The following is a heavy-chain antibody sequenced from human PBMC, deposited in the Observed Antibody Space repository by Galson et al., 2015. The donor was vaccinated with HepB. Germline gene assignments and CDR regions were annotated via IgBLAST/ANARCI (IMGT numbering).Heavy chain of an antibody. CDR1: GGSFSGYY. CDR3: ARGEARHTRYCSSTSCYRNYYYYYGMDV. CDR2: INHSGST. Sequence: ETLSLTCAVYGGSFSGYYWSWIRQPPGKGLEWIGEINHSGSTNYNPSLKSRVTISVDTSKNQFSLKLSSVTAADTAVYYCARGEARHTRYCSSTSCYRNYYYYYGMDVWGQGTTVTVSS. V-gene: IGHV4-34*01. J-gene: IGHJ6*02. D-gene: IGHD2-2*02.